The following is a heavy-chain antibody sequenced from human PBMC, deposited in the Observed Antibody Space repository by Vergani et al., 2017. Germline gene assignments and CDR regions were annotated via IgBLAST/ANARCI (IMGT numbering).Heavy chain of an antibody. Sequence: EVQLLESGGGLVQPGGSLRLSCAASGFTFSSYALSWVRQAPGKGLEWVSTISDSGAHTYYGDSVKGRFTISRDNSKNTVFLQMNSLRAEDTAVYYCAKASWYHYSDYWVQGTVVTVSS. D-gene: IGHD2-15*01. J-gene: IGHJ4*02. V-gene: IGHV3-23*01. CDR1: GFTFSSYA. CDR2: ISDSGAHT. CDR3: AKASWYHYSDY.